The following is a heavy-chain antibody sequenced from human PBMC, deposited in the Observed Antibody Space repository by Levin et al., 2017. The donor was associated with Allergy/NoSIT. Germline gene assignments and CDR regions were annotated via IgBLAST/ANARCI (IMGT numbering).Heavy chain of an antibody. CDR3: ARDLFASPAGDGYNWFDP. V-gene: IGHV3-21*01. Sequence: GGSLRLSCAASGFTFSSYSMNWVRQAPGKGLEWVSSISSSSRYISYAASVKGRFTISRDNAKNSLYLQMNSLRAEDTAVYYCARDLFASPAGDGYNWFDPWGQGTLVTVSS. CDR2: ISSSSRYI. D-gene: IGHD5-24*01. CDR1: GFTFSSYS. J-gene: IGHJ5*02.